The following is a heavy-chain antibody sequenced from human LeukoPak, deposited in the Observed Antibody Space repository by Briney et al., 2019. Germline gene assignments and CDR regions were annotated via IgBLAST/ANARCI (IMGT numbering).Heavy chain of an antibody. CDR2: IYYSGST. Sequence: SETLSLACTVSGGSISSGDSYWSWIRQHPGKGLECIGYIYYSGSTYYNPSLKSRVIISVDTSKNQFSLKLSSVTAADTAVYYCARVYKYYDSSGYYPYYGMDVWGQGTTVTVSS. CDR1: GGSISSGDSY. CDR3: ARVYKYYDSSGYYPYYGMDV. V-gene: IGHV4-31*03. D-gene: IGHD3-22*01. J-gene: IGHJ6*02.